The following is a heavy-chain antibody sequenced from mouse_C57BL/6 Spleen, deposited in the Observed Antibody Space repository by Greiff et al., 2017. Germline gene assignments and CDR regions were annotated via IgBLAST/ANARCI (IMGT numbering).Heavy chain of an antibody. D-gene: IGHD2-2*01. CDR3: AKPHYGYDVGFAY. CDR2: INPSSGYT. J-gene: IGHJ3*01. V-gene: IGHV1-4*01. Sequence: QVQLQQSGAELARPGASVKMSCKASGYTFTSYTMHWVKQRPGQGLEWIGYINPSSGYTKYNQKFKDKATLTADKSSSTAYMQLSSLTSEDSAVYCCAKPHYGYDVGFAYWGQGTLVTVSA. CDR1: GYTFTSYT.